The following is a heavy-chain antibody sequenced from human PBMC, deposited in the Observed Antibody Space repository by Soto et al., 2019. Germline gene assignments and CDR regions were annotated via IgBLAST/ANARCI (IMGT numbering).Heavy chain of an antibody. V-gene: IGHV4-31*03. CDR1: GGSISSGGYY. Sequence: QVQLQESGPGLVKPSQTLSLTCTVSGGSISSGGYYWSWIRQHPGKGLEWIGYIYYSGITYYNPSLQSRCPISGDTPKNQFSPKLSSVTAADTVGYYCARSIDYWGQGTLVTVSS. J-gene: IGHJ4*02. CDR3: ARSIDY. CDR2: IYYSGIT.